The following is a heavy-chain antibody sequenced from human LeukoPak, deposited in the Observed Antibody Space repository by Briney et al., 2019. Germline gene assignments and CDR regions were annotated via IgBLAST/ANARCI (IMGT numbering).Heavy chain of an antibody. CDR1: GGSFSGYY. CDR2: INHSGST. Sequence: SETLSLTCAVYGGSFSGYYWSWIRQPPGKGLEWIGEINHSGSTNYNPSLKSRVTISVGTSKNQFSLKLSSVTAADTAVYYCARDSTYYYDSSEGWFDPWGQGTLVTVSS. V-gene: IGHV4-34*01. CDR3: ARDSTYYYDSSEGWFDP. D-gene: IGHD3-22*01. J-gene: IGHJ5*02.